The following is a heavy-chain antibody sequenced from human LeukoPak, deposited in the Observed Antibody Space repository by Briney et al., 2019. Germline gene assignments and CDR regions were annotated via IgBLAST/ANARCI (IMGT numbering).Heavy chain of an antibody. D-gene: IGHD2-15*01. V-gene: IGHV3-7*05. J-gene: IGHJ4*02. CDR2: IKQDGSEK. Sequence: GGSLRLSCAASGFSFSDSYMTWVRQAPGKGLEWVANIKQDGSEKYYVDSVKGRFTISRDNAKNSLYLQMNSLRAEDTALYYCAREDQPRGTFDYWGQGILVTVSS. CDR1: GFSFSDSY. CDR3: AREDQPRGTFDY.